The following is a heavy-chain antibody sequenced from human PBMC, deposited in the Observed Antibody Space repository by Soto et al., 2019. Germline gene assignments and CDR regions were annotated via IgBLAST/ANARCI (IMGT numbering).Heavy chain of an antibody. CDR1: GYTFTGYY. J-gene: IGHJ4*02. D-gene: IGHD3-3*01. V-gene: IGHV1-18*04. CDR3: ARDRKGYYDFWSGSYPYFDY. Sequence: ASVKVSCKASGYTFTGYYMHWVRQAPGQGLEWMGWISAYNGNTNYAQKLQGRVTMTTDTSTSTAYMELRSLRSDDTAVYYCARDRKGYYDFWSGSYPYFDYWGQGTLVTVSS. CDR2: ISAYNGNT.